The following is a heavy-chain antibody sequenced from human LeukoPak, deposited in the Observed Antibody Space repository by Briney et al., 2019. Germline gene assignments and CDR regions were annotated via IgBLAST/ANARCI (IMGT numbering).Heavy chain of an antibody. D-gene: IGHD3-10*01. J-gene: IGHJ4*02. CDR2: IYYSGST. CDR3: ARLWFGEPVFIDY. CDR1: GGSISSSSYY. V-gene: IGHV4-39*01. Sequence: TSETLSLTCTVSGGSISSSSYYWGWIRQPPGKGLEWTGSIYYSGSTYYNPSLKSRVTISVDTSKNQFSLKLSSVTAADTAVYYCARLWFGEPVFIDYWGQGTLVTVSS.